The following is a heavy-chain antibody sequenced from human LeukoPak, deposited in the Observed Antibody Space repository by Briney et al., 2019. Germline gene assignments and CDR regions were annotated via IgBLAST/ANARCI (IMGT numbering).Heavy chain of an antibody. CDR1: GGSFSGYY. Sequence: PSETLSLTCAVYGGSFSGYYWSWIRQPPGKGLEWIGEINHSGSTNYNPSLKSRVTISVDTSKNQFSLKLSSVTAADTAVYYCARDSTDLYYYDSSGHRGFFDIWGQGTMVTVSS. CDR2: INHSGST. CDR3: ARDSTDLYYYDSSGHRGFFDI. V-gene: IGHV4-34*01. D-gene: IGHD3-22*01. J-gene: IGHJ3*02.